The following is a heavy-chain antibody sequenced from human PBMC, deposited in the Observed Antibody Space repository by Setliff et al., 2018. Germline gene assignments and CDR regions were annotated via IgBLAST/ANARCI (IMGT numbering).Heavy chain of an antibody. D-gene: IGHD3-10*01. CDR1: GSSISNDYY. V-gene: IGHV4-38-2*01. J-gene: IGHJ5*02. CDR3: ARASYGWGSHYKIKWFDP. Sequence: SETLSLTCGVSGSSISNDYYWGWIRQPPGRGLEWIGIISHSGSTDYNPTLKSRVTISLDKSRNQFSLHLNSVTASDTAVYYCARASYGWGSHYKIKWFDPWGQGTLVTVSS. CDR2: ISHSGST.